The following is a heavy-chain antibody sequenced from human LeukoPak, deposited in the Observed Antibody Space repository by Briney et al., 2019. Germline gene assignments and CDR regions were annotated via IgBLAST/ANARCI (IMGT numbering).Heavy chain of an antibody. Sequence: SETLSLTCTVSGGSISSYYWTWIRQPPGKGLEWIGYIYYSGSTTYNPSLKSRVTISVDTSKNQFSLKLSSVTAADTAVYYCARFSSSWTNYYYYYGMDVWGKGTTVTVSS. D-gene: IGHD6-13*01. V-gene: IGHV4-59*01. CDR2: IYYSGST. CDR1: GGSISSYY. J-gene: IGHJ6*04. CDR3: ARFSSSWTNYYYYYGMDV.